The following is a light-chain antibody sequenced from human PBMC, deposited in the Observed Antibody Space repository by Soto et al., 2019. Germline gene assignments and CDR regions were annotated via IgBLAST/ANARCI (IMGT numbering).Light chain of an antibody. V-gene: IGLV2-8*01. CDR2: EVS. J-gene: IGLJ2*01. CDR1: SSDVGGYNY. CDR3: SSYAGSNKMV. Sequence: QSALTQPPSASGSPGQSVTISCTGTSSDVGGYNYVSWYQQHPGEAPKLMIYEVSKRPSGVPDRFSGSKSGNTASLTVSGLQAEDEADYYCSSYAGSNKMVFGGGTKVTVL.